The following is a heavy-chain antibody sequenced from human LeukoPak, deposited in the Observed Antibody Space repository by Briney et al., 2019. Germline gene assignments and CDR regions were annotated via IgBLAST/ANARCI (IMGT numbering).Heavy chain of an antibody. Sequence: GGSLRLSCGASGFTFSNYFMSWVRQAPGRGLEWVANIKQDGREKYYVDSVKGRFTISRDNAKNSLYLQMNSLRADDSAVYYCAGDQGPRISDYWGQGTLVTVSS. V-gene: IGHV3-7*01. CDR1: GFTFSNYF. D-gene: IGHD3-10*01. J-gene: IGHJ4*02. CDR3: AGDQGPRISDY. CDR2: IKQDGREK.